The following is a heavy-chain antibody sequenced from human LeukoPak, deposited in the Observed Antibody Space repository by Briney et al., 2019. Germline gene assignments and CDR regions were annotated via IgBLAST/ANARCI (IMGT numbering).Heavy chain of an antibody. D-gene: IGHD6-13*01. CDR3: GRSSWGTYYFDY. Sequence: SETLSLTCAVYGGSFSGYYWGWIRQPPGKGLEWIGSIYYSGSTYYNPSLKSRVTISVDTSKKQFSLKLSSVTAADTAVYYCGRSSWGTYYFDYWGQGTLVTVSS. V-gene: IGHV4-39*01. CDR2: IYYSGST. J-gene: IGHJ4*02. CDR1: GGSFSGYY.